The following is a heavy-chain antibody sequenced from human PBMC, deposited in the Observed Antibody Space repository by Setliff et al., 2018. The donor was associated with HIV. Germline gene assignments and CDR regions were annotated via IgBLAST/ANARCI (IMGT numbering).Heavy chain of an antibody. Sequence: ASVKVSCKASGYTFTSYGISWVRQAPGQGLEWMGWISTYNGNTNYAQKLQGRVTMTTDTSTTTAYMELRSLKSDDTATYFCASGMRRDTAMGDAFDIWGQGTMVTVSS. D-gene: IGHD5-18*01. CDR1: GYTFTSYG. J-gene: IGHJ3*02. CDR2: ISTYNGNT. CDR3: ASGMRRDTAMGDAFDI. V-gene: IGHV1-18*01.